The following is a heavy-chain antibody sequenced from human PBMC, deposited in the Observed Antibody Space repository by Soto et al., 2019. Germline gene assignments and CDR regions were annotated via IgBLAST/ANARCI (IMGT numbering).Heavy chain of an antibody. CDR2: IYPHDSPT. Sequence: RRESLKISCTVSGYNFTGYWIGWVRQVPATGLECMGLIYPHDSPTKYSPSFQAQVTISADKSSSTAYLQWSSLKASDTAMYYCARRGGYYFYYGMDVWGQGTTVTVSS. CDR3: ARRGGYYFYYGMDV. J-gene: IGHJ6*02. V-gene: IGHV5-51*01. CDR1: GYNFTGYW.